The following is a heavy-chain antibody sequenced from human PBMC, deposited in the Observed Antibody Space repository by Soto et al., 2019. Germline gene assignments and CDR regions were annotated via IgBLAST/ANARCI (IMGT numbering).Heavy chain of an antibody. D-gene: IGHD3-22*01. V-gene: IGHV3-49*05. CDR2: IRSKAYGGTT. J-gene: IGHJ4*02. CDR3: TRALDTYYYDSSGYGYFDY. CDR1: GFTFGDYA. Sequence: EVQLVESGGGLVKPGRSLRLSCTASGFTFGDYAMSWFRQAPGKGLEWVGFIRSKAYGGTTEYAASVKGRFTISRDDSKSIAYLQMNSLKTEDTAVYYCTRALDTYYYDSSGYGYFDYWGQGTLVTVSS.